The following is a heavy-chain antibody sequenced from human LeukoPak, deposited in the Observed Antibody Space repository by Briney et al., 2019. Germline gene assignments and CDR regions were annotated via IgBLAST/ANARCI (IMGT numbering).Heavy chain of an antibody. D-gene: IGHD5-12*01. CDR3: ARDRGRVATAGAFDI. V-gene: IGHV4-39*07. J-gene: IGHJ3*02. CDR1: GDSISTRSYY. Sequence: SETLSLTCTVSGDSISTRSYYWGWIRQPPGKGLEWIGSLFHSGSTYYNPSLKSRVTISVDTSKNQFSLKLSSVTAADTAVYYCARDRGRVATAGAFDIWGQGTMVTVSS. CDR2: LFHSGST.